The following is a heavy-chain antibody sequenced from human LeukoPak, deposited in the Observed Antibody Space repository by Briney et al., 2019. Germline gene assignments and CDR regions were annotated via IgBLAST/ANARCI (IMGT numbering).Heavy chain of an antibody. Sequence: SETLSLTCTVSGGSISSYYWSWIRQPPGKGLEWIGYIYTSGSTNYNPSLKSRVTISVDTSKNQFSLKLSSVTAADTAVYYCASSIPGGEQLAPEPFDYWGQGTLVTVSS. CDR1: GGSISSYY. CDR3: ASSIPGGEQLAPEPFDY. D-gene: IGHD1-14*01. CDR2: IYTSGST. J-gene: IGHJ4*02. V-gene: IGHV4-4*09.